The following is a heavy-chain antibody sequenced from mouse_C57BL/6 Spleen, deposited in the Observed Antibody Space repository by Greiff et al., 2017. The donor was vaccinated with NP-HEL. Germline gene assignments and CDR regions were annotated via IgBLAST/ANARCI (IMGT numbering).Heavy chain of an antibody. Sequence: QVQLQQPGAELVRPGSSVKLSCKASGYTFTSYWMDWVKQRPGQGLEWIGNIYPSDSETNYNQKFKDKATLTVDKSSSTAYMQLSSLTSEDSAVYYCARDYYGSSSFDYWGQGTTLTVSS. V-gene: IGHV1-61*01. CDR1: GYTFTSYW. CDR3: ARDYYGSSSFDY. J-gene: IGHJ2*01. CDR2: IYPSDSET. D-gene: IGHD1-1*01.